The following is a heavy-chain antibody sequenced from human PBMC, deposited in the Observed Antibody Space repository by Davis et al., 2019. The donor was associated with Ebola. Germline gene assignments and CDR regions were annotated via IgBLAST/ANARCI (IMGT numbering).Heavy chain of an antibody. CDR2: ISSSSSYI. CDR3: AKDLYGDYDLDY. V-gene: IGHV3-11*05. CDR1: GFTFSDYY. Sequence: GESLKISCAASGFTFSDYYMSWIRQAPGKGLEWVSSISSSSSYIYYADSVKGRFTISRDNAKNSLYLQMTSLRAEDTALYYCAKDLYGDYDLDYWGQGTLVTVSS. D-gene: IGHD2-21*02. J-gene: IGHJ4*02.